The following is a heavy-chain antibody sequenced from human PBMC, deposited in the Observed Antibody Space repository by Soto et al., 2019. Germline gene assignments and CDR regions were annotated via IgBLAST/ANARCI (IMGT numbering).Heavy chain of an antibody. CDR1: GFSLSTSGVG. D-gene: IGHD1-26*01. J-gene: IGHJ4*02. CDR3: AHRRGGSYWVDY. CDR2: IYWDDDK. Sequence: QITLKESGPPLVKPTQTPTLTCTFSGFSLSTSGVGVGWIRQPPGKALEWLALIYWDDDKRYSPSLKSRLTIPKYTSKNPVALTTTTMDPVDTATYYGAHRRGGSYWVDYWGQGTPVTVSS. V-gene: IGHV2-5*02.